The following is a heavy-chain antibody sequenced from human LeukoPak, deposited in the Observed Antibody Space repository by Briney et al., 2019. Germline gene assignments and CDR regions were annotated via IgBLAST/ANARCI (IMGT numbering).Heavy chain of an antibody. V-gene: IGHV1-69*05. CDR3: ASDVGYCTSTSCSAYYYYMDV. CDR2: IIPIFGTA. D-gene: IGHD2-2*01. CDR1: GGTFSSYA. J-gene: IGHJ6*03. Sequence: SVKVSCKASGGTFSSYAISWVRQAPGQGLEWMGGIIPIFGTANYAQKFQGRVTITTDESTSTAYMELSSLRSEDTAVYYCASDVGYCTSTSCSAYYYYMDVWGKGTTVTLSS.